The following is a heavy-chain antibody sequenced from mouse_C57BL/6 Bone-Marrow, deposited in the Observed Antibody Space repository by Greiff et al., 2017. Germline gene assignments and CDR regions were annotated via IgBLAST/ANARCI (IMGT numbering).Heavy chain of an antibody. CDR3: TTDGYYLFAY. D-gene: IGHD2-3*01. CDR1: GFNIKDDY. CDR2: IDPGNGDT. J-gene: IGHJ3*01. V-gene: IGHV14-4*01. Sequence: VQLQQSGAELVRPGASVKLSCTASGFNIKDDYMHWVKQRPEQGLEWIGWIDPGNGDTEYASKFQGKATITADTSSNTAYLQLRSLTSDDTAVYYCTTDGYYLFAYWGQGTLVTVSA.